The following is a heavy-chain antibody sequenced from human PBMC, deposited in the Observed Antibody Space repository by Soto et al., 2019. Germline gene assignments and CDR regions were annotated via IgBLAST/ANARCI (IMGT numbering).Heavy chain of an antibody. CDR1: GFTFSSYA. CDR2: ISGSGGST. D-gene: IGHD4-4*01. CDR3: ATHGSRITTVTYGAYYFDY. Sequence: EVQLLESGGGLVQPGGSLRLSCAASGFTFSSYAMSWVRQAPGKGLEWVSAISGSGGSTYYADSVKGRFTISRDNSKNTLYLQLNSLRAEDTAVYYGATHGSRITTVTYGAYYFDYWGQGTLVTVSS. V-gene: IGHV3-23*01. J-gene: IGHJ4*02.